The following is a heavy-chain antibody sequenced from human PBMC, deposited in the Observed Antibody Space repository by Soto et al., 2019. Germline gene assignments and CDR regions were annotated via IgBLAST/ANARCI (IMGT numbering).Heavy chain of an antibody. V-gene: IGHV1-69*06. Sequence: QVQLVQSGAEVKKPGSSVKVSCKASVGTFSNYVVNWVRQAPGQGLEWMGRIIPISGAANYAQKFQGRVTIAADKSTSTSYMELSSLRSEDTAAYYCARDMTRTVVPYFDFWGQGTLVTVSS. CDR1: VGTFSNYV. D-gene: IGHD1-7*01. J-gene: IGHJ4*02. CDR2: IIPISGAA. CDR3: ARDMTRTVVPYFDF.